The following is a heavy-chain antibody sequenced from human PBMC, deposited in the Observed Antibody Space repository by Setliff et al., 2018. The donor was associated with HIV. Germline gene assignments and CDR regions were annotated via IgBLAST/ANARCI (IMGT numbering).Heavy chain of an antibody. CDR1: GFMFSSYA. J-gene: IGHJ4*02. CDR2: ISGSGGST. CDR3: ARENCSSTSCLTPIDY. D-gene: IGHD2-2*01. V-gene: IGHV3-23*01. Sequence: PGGSLRLSCAASGFMFSSYAMSWVRQAPGKGLEWVSTISGSGGSTYYADSVKGRFTISRDNSKNTLYLQMNSLRAEDTAVYYCARENCSSTSCLTPIDYWGQGTLVTVSS.